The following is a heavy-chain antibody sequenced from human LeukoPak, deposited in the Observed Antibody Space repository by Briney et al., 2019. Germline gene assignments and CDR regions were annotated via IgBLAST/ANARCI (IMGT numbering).Heavy chain of an antibody. V-gene: IGHV4-39*01. CDR2: IYSSGST. CDR1: GGSISSSSYY. Sequence: SETLSLTCTVSGGSISSSSYYWAWIRQPPGKGLEWIGSIYSSGSTYYNSSLKSRVTISIDTSKNQVSLKMSSVTAADTAVYYCAKSGGYGLIDYWGQGTLVTVSS. D-gene: IGHD6-25*01. CDR3: AKSGGYGLIDY. J-gene: IGHJ4*01.